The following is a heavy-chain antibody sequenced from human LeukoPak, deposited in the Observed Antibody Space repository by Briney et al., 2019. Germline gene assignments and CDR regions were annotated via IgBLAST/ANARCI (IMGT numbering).Heavy chain of an antibody. CDR3: ANGMDPDY. Sequence: GGSLRLSCAASGFTFATFAMSWVRQAPGKGLEWVSGISGSGGGTYYADPVKGRFTISRDNSKNTVSLQMNSLRAEDTAVYYCANGMDPDYWGQGALVTVSS. CDR2: ISGSGGGT. V-gene: IGHV3-23*01. J-gene: IGHJ4*02. CDR1: GFTFATFA. D-gene: IGHD1-1*01.